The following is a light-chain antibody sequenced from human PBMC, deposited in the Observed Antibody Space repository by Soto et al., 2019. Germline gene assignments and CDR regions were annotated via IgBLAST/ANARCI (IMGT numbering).Light chain of an antibody. CDR2: RNN. V-gene: IGLV1-47*01. CDR3: AAWDDSLSAPWV. J-gene: IGLJ3*02. CDR1: SSNIGSNY. Sequence: QSVLTQPPSASGTPGQRVTISCSGSSSNIGSNYVYWYQQLPGTAPKLLIFRNNKRPSAVPDPFSGSKSSTAASLAISGLRSEDEDDYYCAAWDDSLSAPWVFGGGTKLTVL.